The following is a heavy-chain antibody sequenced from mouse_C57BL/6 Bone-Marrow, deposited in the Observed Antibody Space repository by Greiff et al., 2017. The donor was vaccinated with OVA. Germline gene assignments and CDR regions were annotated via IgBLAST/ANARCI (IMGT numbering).Heavy chain of an antibody. CDR2: ISDGGSYT. D-gene: IGHD2-3*01. Sequence: EVMLVESGGGLVKPGGSLKLSCAASGFTFSSYAMSWVRQTPEKRLEWVATISDGGSYTYYPDNVKGRFTISRDNAKNNLYLQMSHLKSEDTAMYYCARDGDGYYLYYFDYWGQGTTLSLL. V-gene: IGHV5-4*01. J-gene: IGHJ2*01. CDR1: GFTFSSYA. CDR3: ARDGDGYYLYYFDY.